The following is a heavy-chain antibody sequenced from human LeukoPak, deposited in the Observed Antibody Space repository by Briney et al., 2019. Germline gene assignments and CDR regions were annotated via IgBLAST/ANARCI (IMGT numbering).Heavy chain of an antibody. Sequence: PSETLSLTCAVSTDSITSNWWSWVRQPPGKGLEWIGEVHKSGSTNYYPSLQSRVTISIDKSKNQFSLKLSSVTAADTAVYYCARGKYYFDYWGQGTLVTVSS. CDR1: TDSITSNW. CDR3: ARGKYYFDY. V-gene: IGHV4-4*02. J-gene: IGHJ4*02. CDR2: VHKSGST.